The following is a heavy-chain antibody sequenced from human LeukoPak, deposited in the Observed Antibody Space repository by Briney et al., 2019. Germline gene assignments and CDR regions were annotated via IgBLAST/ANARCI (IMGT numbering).Heavy chain of an antibody. CDR1: GFIFSSYA. V-gene: IGHV3-23*01. J-gene: IGHJ6*03. CDR3: AKLGGPYNWDYAGLNYMDV. D-gene: IGHD1-7*01. CDR2: ISASGINT. Sequence: GSLILSCGASGFIFSSYAMTWVRQAPGKGLEWVSGISASGINTYYADSVKGRFTISRDNSKDTLYLQMNSLRAEDTAIYYCAKLGGPYNWDYAGLNYMDVWGKGTPCTVSS.